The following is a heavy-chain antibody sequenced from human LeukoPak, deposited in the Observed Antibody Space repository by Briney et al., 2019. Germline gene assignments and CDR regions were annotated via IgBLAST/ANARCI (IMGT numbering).Heavy chain of an antibody. CDR3: ARRAGGYSSGCYSYYFDY. V-gene: IGHV5-51*01. CDR2: IYPGDSDT. Sequence: GESLKISCKGSGYSFTSYWIGWVRQMPGKGLEWMGIIYPGDSDTRYSPSFQGQVTISADKSISTAYLQWSSLKASDTAMYYCARRAGGYSSGCYSYYFDYWGQGTLVTVSS. J-gene: IGHJ4*02. D-gene: IGHD6-19*01. CDR1: GYSFTSYW.